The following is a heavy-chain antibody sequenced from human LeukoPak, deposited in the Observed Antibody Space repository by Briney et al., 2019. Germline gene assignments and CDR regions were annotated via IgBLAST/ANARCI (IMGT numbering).Heavy chain of an antibody. D-gene: IGHD3-10*01. Sequence: PSETLSLTCTVSGGSISSYYWSWIRQPPGKGLEWIGYIYYSGSTNYNPSLKSRVTISLDTSKNQFSLKLSSVTAADTAVYYCARQFGWFGELLHFDYWGQGTLVTVSS. CDR1: GGSISSYY. CDR3: ARQFGWFGELLHFDY. CDR2: IYYSGST. V-gene: IGHV4-59*08. J-gene: IGHJ4*02.